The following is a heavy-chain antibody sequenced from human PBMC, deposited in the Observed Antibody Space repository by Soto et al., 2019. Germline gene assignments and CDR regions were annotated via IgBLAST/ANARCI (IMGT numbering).Heavy chain of an antibody. CDR1: GFSFTGYY. Sequence: QVQLVQSGAAVKKPGASVKVSCKASGFSFTGYYIHWLRQAPGQGLEWMGWINAHSGGTEYAQKFQGRVTLTRDTSIATAYLTLTILTSDDTASDYCAKDLTRQLAYWLDPWGQGTQVTVSS. CDR3: AKDLTRQLAYWLDP. D-gene: IGHD6-6*01. J-gene: IGHJ5*02. CDR2: INAHSGGT. V-gene: IGHV1-2*02.